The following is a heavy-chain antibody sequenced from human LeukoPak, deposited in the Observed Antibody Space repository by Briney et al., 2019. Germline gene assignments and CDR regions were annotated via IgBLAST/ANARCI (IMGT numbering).Heavy chain of an antibody. CDR3: ATVTSGSYFDY. CDR1: VYTFTHYY. V-gene: IGHV1-69-2*01. J-gene: IGHJ4*02. D-gene: IGHD1-26*01. Sequence: ASVRISCTVSVYTFTHYYMHWVQQAPGKGLEWMGRVDPEDGETIYAEKFQGRVTITADTSTDTAYMEMSSLRSEDTAVYFCATVTSGSYFDYWGQGTLVTVSS. CDR2: VDPEDGET.